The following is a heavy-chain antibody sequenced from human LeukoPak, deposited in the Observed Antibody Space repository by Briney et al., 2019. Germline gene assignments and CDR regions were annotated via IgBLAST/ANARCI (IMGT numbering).Heavy chain of an antibody. CDR3: ARDLMPGFDP. J-gene: IGHJ5*02. Sequence: GGSPRLSCAASGFTFSSHWMHWVRQDPGKGLVWVSRINGDGSSRDYAESVKGRFTISRDNDKNTVHLQMNSLGAEDTAVYYCARDLMPGFDPWGQGTLVTVSS. CDR1: GFTFSSHW. D-gene: IGHD2-2*01. V-gene: IGHV3-74*01. CDR2: INGDGSSR.